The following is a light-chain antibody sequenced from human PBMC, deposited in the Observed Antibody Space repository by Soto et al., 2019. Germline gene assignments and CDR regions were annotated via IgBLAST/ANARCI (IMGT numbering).Light chain of an antibody. Sequence: LTQPPSVSVAPEKTTTITCGGNNIGDKRVHWYRQKPGQAPVLLISYDSDRPSGIPERFSGSNSGNTATLTISRVEAGDEADYYCQVWDIMTDNYVFGGGTKLTVL. CDR2: YDS. CDR1: NIGDKR. V-gene: IGLV3-21*04. J-gene: IGLJ1*01. CDR3: QVWDIMTDNYV.